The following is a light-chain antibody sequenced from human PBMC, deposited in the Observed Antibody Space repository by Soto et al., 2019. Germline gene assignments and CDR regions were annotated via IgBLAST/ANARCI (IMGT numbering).Light chain of an antibody. CDR2: AAS. Sequence: DIQVTQSPSSVSASVGDRVTITCRASQGISSWLAWYQQKPGKAPKLLIYAASSLDRGVPSRFSGSGSGTELILTISSLQPDDFATYYCQQYNGFSWTFGQGTKVDIK. CDR3: QQYNGFSWT. V-gene: IGKV1-12*01. J-gene: IGKJ1*01. CDR1: QGISSW.